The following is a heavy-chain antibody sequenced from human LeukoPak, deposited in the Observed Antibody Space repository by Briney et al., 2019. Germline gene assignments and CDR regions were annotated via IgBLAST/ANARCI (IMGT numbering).Heavy chain of an antibody. V-gene: IGHV3-15*01. CDR1: GFTFSNAW. CDR2: IKSKTDGGTT. J-gene: IGHJ6*03. CDR3: TTGETFFYYYYYMDV. D-gene: IGHD3-16*01. Sequence: GGSLRLSCAASGFTFSNAWMTWVRQAPGKGLEWVGHIKSKTDGGTTDYAAPVKGRFTISRDDSKNTLYLQMNSLKTEDTAVYYCTTGETFFYYYYYMDVWGKGTTVTVSS.